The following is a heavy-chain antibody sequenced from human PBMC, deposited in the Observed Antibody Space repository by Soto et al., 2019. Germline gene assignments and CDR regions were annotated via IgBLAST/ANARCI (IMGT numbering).Heavy chain of an antibody. Sequence: GESLKISCKGSGYSFTNYWIGWVRQMPGKGLEWMGFIYPPDSDTRYSPSFQGQVTISADKSISTAYLHWSSLKASDTAMYYCARLIRLYEYVWGTPPQNNWFDPWGQRTVVTVSS. J-gene: IGHJ5*02. V-gene: IGHV5-51*01. CDR3: ARLIRLYEYVWGTPPQNNWFDP. CDR1: GYSFTNYW. CDR2: IYPPDSDT. D-gene: IGHD3-16*01.